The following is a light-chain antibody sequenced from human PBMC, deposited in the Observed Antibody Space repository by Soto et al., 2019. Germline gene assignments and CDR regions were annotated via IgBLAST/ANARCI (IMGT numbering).Light chain of an antibody. Sequence: DIQLTQSPSFLSASVGDRVTITVRAIQGISSYLAWYQQKPGKAPKLLIYAASTLQSGVPSRFSGSGSGTEFTLTISSLQPEDFATYYCQQLNSYPRLLTFGGGTKVDIK. CDR1: QGISSY. J-gene: IGKJ4*01. CDR3: QQLNSYPRLLT. V-gene: IGKV1-9*01. CDR2: AAS.